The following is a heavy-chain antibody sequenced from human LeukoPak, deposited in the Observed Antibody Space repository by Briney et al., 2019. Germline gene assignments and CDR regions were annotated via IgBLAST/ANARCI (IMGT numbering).Heavy chain of an antibody. Sequence: GSSVKVSRKASGSTLSRYAISRVPQAPGRGREWMCGLIPIFGTANYAQKFQGRVTITADESTSPACMEQSSLISEDTAVYCCARGGLGITMLVVVPHHFDYWRQGTLVTVSS. J-gene: IGHJ4*02. CDR3: ARGGLGITMLVVVPHHFDY. V-gene: IGHV1-69*01. CDR1: GSTLSRYA. CDR2: LIPIFGTA. D-gene: IGHD3-22*01.